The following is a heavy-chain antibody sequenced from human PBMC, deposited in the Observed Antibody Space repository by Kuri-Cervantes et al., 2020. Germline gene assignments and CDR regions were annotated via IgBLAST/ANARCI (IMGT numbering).Heavy chain of an antibody. CDR1: GGSVSSGDYY. D-gene: IGHD6-13*01. Sequence: SETLSLTCTVSGGSVSSGDYYWSWIRQPPGKGLEWIGYIYYSGSTYYNPSLKSRVTISVDTSRNQFSMKLNSVTAADTAVYYGARDVAAAGLDHWGQGTLVTVSS. J-gene: IGHJ4*02. V-gene: IGHV4-30-4*01. CDR3: ARDVAAAGLDH. CDR2: IYYSGST.